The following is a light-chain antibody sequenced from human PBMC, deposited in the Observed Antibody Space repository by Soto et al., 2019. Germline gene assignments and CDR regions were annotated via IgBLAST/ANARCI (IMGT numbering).Light chain of an antibody. V-gene: IGLV1-40*01. CDR1: SSNIGAGYD. J-gene: IGLJ2*01. Sequence: QSVLTQPPSVSGAPGQRVTISCTGSSSNIGAGYDVHWYQQLPGTAPKPLIYGNSNRPSGVPDRFSGSKSGTSASLAITGLQAEDEADYYCQSYDSSLSGLVFGGGTKVTV. CDR2: GNS. CDR3: QSYDSSLSGLV.